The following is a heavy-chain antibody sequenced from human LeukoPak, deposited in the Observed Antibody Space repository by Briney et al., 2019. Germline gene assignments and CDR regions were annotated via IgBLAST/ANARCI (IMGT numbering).Heavy chain of an antibody. V-gene: IGHV4-34*01. D-gene: IGHD3-16*01. J-gene: IGHJ4*02. CDR3: ARSAYDYVWGTLGY. Sequence: PSETLSLTCVVNGGSLNGFYWNWIRQPPGKGLEWIGDVHHSGSTNYNPSLESRVTISLDTSKNVVSLKLTSVTAADTAFYYCARSAYDYVWGTLGYWGQGTLVTVSS. CDR2: VHHSGST. CDR1: GGSLNGFY.